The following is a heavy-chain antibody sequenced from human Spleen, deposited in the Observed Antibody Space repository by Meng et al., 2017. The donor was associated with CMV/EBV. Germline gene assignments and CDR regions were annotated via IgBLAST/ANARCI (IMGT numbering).Heavy chain of an antibody. CDR3: VRMERGYSYGTFDY. V-gene: IGHV3-30*04. CDR2: LSYDGSDS. CDR1: GFTFSKYP. D-gene: IGHD2-15*01. Sequence: GESLKISCAASGFTFSKYPMNWVRQVPGKGLEWMAVLSYDGSDSYYADSVKGRFTISRDNSESTLSLQMNVLGTEDTAVYYCVRMERGYSYGTFDYWGLGTLVTVSS. J-gene: IGHJ4*02.